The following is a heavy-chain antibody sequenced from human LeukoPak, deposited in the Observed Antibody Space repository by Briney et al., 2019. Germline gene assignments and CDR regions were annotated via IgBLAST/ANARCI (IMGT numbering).Heavy chain of an antibody. CDR1: GFTFDSYG. CDR3: AKPRYSYYYYMDV. Sequence: GGSLRLSCAASGFTFDSYGMNWVRQAPGKGLEWVSGISGSGVYTYYADSVKGRFTISRDNSKNTLYLVMNSLRVDDTAVYYCAKPRYSYYYYMDVWGKGTTVTISS. CDR2: ISGSGVYT. J-gene: IGHJ6*03. D-gene: IGHD3-9*01. V-gene: IGHV3-23*01.